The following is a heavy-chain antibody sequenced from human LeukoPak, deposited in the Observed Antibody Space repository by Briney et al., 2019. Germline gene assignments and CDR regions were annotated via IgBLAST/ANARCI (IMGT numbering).Heavy chain of an antibody. CDR1: GFSLSTSGVG. Sequence: SGPTLVNPTQTLTLTCTFSGFSLSTSGVGVGWIRQPPGKALEWLALIDWDDDKYYSTSLKTRLTISKDTSKNQVVLTMTNMDPVDTATYYCARAYYYDSSGPGGFDPWGQGTLVTVSS. CDR2: IDWDDDK. D-gene: IGHD3-22*01. CDR3: ARAYYYDSSGPGGFDP. V-gene: IGHV2-70*01. J-gene: IGHJ5*02.